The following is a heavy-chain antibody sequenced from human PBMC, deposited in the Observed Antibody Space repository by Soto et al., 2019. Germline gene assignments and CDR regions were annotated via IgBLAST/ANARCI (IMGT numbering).Heavy chain of an antibody. CDR2: INPSGGST. Sequence: ASVKVSCKASGYTFSTYYMHWVRQAPGQGYEWMGIINPSGGSTTYAQKFQGRVTMSISTAHLQWYDLKASDSAMYYCARHIGAYYDNNGYPYFDYWGQGTRVTVSS. V-gene: IGHV1-46*01. D-gene: IGHD3-22*01. CDR1: GYTFSTYY. J-gene: IGHJ4*02. CDR3: ARHIGAYYDNNGYPYFDY.